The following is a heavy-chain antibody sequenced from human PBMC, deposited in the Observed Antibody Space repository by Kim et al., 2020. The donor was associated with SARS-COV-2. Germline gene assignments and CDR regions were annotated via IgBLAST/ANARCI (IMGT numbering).Heavy chain of an antibody. V-gene: IGHV3-15*01. J-gene: IGHJ4*02. D-gene: IGHD5-12*01. Sequence: GGSLRLSCAASGFTFSNAWMSWVRQAPGKGLEWLSRIKSKTAGGTTDYAAPVKGRFTISRDDSKNTLYLEVNSLKTDDTAVYYCTISPVSGYSLGYWGQG. CDR2: IKSKTAGGTT. CDR3: TISPVSGYSLGY. CDR1: GFTFSNAW.